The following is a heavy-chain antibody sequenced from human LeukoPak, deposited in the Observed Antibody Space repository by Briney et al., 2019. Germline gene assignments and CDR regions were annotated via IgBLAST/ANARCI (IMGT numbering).Heavy chain of an antibody. J-gene: IGHJ4*02. Sequence: GASVKVSCKASGYTFTSYGISWVRQAPGQGLEWMGWISADSGNTKYTQKLQGRVTMTTDTSTSTAYMELRSLRSDDTAVYYCARVSYDSSGYYHDPYWGQGTLVIVSS. D-gene: IGHD3-22*01. CDR3: ARVSYDSSGYYHDPY. CDR2: ISADSGNT. CDR1: GYTFTSYG. V-gene: IGHV1-18*01.